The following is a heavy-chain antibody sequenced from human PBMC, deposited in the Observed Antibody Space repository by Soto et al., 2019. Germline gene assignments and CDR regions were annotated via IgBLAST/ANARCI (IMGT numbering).Heavy chain of an antibody. D-gene: IGHD3-22*01. CDR2: ISVYNGKT. V-gene: IGHV1-18*01. Sequence: GGLVKVSCKASGYSFIGYGLSWVRQAPGQGLEWMGWISVYNGKTNYAQKFQDRVTMTPDTSTSTVYMELRSLRSDDTAVYYCARGRRLLIGGRYDTSGHFDYWGQGTLVTVSS. CDR1: GYSFIGYG. J-gene: IGHJ4*02. CDR3: ARGRRLLIGGRYDTSGHFDY.